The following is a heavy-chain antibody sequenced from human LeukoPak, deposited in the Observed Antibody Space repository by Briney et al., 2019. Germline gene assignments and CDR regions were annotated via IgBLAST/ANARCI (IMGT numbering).Heavy chain of an antibody. D-gene: IGHD6-19*01. CDR2: IRSDGSNK. Sequence: GGSLRLSCAGSGFSFSSYGMHWVRQAPGKGLEWMAFIRSDGSNKYYADSVKGRFTISRDNSKNTLYLQMNSLRAEDTAVYYCAKESVAVAGTPFDYWGQGTLVTVSS. J-gene: IGHJ4*02. CDR1: GFSFSSYG. CDR3: AKESVAVAGTPFDY. V-gene: IGHV3-30*02.